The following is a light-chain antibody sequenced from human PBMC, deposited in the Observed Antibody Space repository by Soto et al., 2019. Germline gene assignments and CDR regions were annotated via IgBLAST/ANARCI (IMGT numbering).Light chain of an antibody. Sequence: EVVLRQSPGTLSLSPGDRATLSCRASQSVRSTHLAWYQQKPGQVPRLLIYAASSRATGIPDRFSGSGSGTDFTLTISRLEPEDFAVYYCQQYDGSSTFGQGTKVDIK. V-gene: IGKV3-20*01. J-gene: IGKJ1*01. CDR2: AAS. CDR1: QSVRSTH. CDR3: QQYDGSST.